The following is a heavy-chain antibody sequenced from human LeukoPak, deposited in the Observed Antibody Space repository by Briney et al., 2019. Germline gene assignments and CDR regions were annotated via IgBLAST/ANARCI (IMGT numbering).Heavy chain of an antibody. CDR1: HYSISSGYY. J-gene: IGHJ4*02. V-gene: IGHV4-38-2*02. CDR2: IFHSGST. Sequence: SETLSLTCTVSHYSISSGYYWGWMRQPPGQGLEYIGSIFHSGSTYYNPSLKSRVTISVDTSKNQFSLKLSSVTAADTAVYYCARHDRVYIRGIVVVPAATDYWGQGTLVTVSS. CDR3: ARHDRVYIRGIVVVPAATDY. D-gene: IGHD2-2*01.